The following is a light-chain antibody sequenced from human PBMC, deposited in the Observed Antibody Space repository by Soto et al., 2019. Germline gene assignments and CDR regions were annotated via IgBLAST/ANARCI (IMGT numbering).Light chain of an antibody. CDR1: QSVSSN. V-gene: IGKV3-15*01. CDR3: QQYNNWPALT. J-gene: IGKJ4*01. CDR2: GAS. Sequence: ERRMRQSPSSLSFSPREKATLSCRASQSVSSNLAWYQQIPGQAPRLLIYGASTRATGSPARFSGSGSGTEFTLTISSLQSEDFAAYSCQQYNNWPALTFGAGTKV.